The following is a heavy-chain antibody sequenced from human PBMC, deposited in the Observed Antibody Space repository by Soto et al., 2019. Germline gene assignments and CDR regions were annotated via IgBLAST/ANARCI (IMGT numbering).Heavy chain of an antibody. CDR3: ARVKTDYSNPRGPFFFYGMDV. D-gene: IGHD4-4*01. J-gene: IGHJ6*02. CDR2: ISYDGGHK. CDR1: EFTFSSYA. Sequence: QVQLVESGGGVVHPERSLRLSCSASEFTFSSYAMHWVRQAPVKGLEWVAGISYDGGHKFYGDSVRGRFTISRDSSKTTVFLQMNSLRPEDTAAYYCARVKTDYSNPRGPFFFYGMDVWGQGTTVTVSS. V-gene: IGHV3-30-3*01.